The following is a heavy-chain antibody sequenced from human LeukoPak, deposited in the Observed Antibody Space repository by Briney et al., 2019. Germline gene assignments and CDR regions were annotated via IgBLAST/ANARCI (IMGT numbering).Heavy chain of an antibody. CDR1: GGSISSSSYY. CDR3: ATSGPIYYGSGSYYNYFDY. CDR2: IYYSGST. J-gene: IGHJ4*02. D-gene: IGHD3-10*01. V-gene: IGHV4-39*07. Sequence: SETLSLTCTVSGGSISSSSYYWGWIRQPPGKGLEWIGSIYYSGSTYYNPSLKSRVTISVDTSKNQFSLKLSSVTAADTAVYYCATSGPIYYGSGSYYNYFDYWGQGTLVTVSS.